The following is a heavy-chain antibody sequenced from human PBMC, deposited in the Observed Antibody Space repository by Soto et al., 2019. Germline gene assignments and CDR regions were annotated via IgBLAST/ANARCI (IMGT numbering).Heavy chain of an antibody. J-gene: IGHJ4*02. Sequence: GGSLRLSCAASGFTFSDYYMSWIRQAPGKGLEWVSYISSSGSTIYDADSVKGRFTISRDNAKNSLYLQMNSLRAEDTALYYCARAIGTTISFDFWGQGTLVTVSS. V-gene: IGHV3-11*01. CDR2: ISSSGSTI. D-gene: IGHD5-12*01. CDR1: GFTFSDYY. CDR3: ARAIGTTISFDF.